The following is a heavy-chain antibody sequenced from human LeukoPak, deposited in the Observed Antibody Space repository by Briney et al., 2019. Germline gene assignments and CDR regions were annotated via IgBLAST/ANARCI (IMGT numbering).Heavy chain of an antibody. D-gene: IGHD2-21*02. V-gene: IGHV3-23*01. CDR2: ISASGSSS. J-gene: IGHJ4*02. CDR1: GFTFNTYA. CDR3: AFTNCAGDYYAVDH. Sequence: PGGSLRLSCAASGFTFNTYAMSWVRQAPGKGPEWVSVISASGSSSKYADSVKGRFTISRDNSKNILYLQMTSLGDEDTAVYYCAFTNCAGDYYAVDHWGQGTLVTVSS.